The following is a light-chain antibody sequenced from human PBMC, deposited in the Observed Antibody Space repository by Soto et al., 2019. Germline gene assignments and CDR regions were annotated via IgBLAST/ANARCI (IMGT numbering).Light chain of an antibody. CDR2: EVN. V-gene: IGLV2-14*01. CDR3: SSYTSSSTLYV. Sequence: QSVLTQPASVSGSPRQSITISCTGASSDVGSYTYVSWYQQHPGKAPKLMIYEVNNRPSGVSNRFSGSKSGNTASLTISGPQAEDEADYYCSSYTSSSTLYVFGTG. J-gene: IGLJ1*01. CDR1: SSDVGSYTY.